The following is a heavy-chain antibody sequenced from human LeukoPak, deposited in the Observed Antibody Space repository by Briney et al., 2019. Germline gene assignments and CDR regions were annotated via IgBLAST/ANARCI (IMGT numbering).Heavy chain of an antibody. V-gene: IGHV4-39*07. CDR2: IYYSGST. D-gene: IGHD6-19*01. CDR1: GGSISSGSYY. Sequence: SETLSLTCTVSGGSISSGSYYWGWIRQPPGKGLEWIGNIYYSGSTSYNPSLKSRVTISVDTSKNQFSLNLTSVTAADTAVYYCARGYGRRQWLVGYWGQGTLVTVSP. J-gene: IGHJ4*02. CDR3: ARGYGRRQWLVGY.